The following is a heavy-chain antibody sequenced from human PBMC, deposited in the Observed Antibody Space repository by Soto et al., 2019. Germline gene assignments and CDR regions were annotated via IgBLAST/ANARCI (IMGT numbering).Heavy chain of an antibody. J-gene: IGHJ4*02. Sequence: SETLSLTCSVSGGSINSYYWSWIRQPPGTGLEWIGNIYYTGSTKYNPSLKSRVTISVDTSKNQFSLKLSSVTAADTAVYYCARGRGFCSSSSCRGYFDYWGQGTLVTVSS. D-gene: IGHD2-2*01. CDR2: IYYTGST. CDR1: GGSINSYY. V-gene: IGHV4-59*13. CDR3: ARGRGFCSSSSCRGYFDY.